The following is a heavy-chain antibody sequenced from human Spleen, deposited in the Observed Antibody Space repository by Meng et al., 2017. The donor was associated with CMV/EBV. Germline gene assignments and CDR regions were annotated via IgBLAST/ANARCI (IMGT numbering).Heavy chain of an antibody. CDR3: AKGQWSSGWTSFDY. J-gene: IGHJ4*02. CDR2: IYSGGTTS. D-gene: IGHD6-19*01. V-gene: IGHV3-23*03. CDR1: GFTFSDYA. Sequence: GESLKISCAASGFTFSDYAMSWVRQAPGKGLESVSIIYSGGTTSYYANSVKGRFTISRDRSRSTLYLRMNSLRADDTAVYYCAKGQWSSGWTSFDYWGQGTLVTVSS.